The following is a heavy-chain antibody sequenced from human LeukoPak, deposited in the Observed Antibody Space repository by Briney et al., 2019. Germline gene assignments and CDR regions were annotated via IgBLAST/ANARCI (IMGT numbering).Heavy chain of an antibody. J-gene: IGHJ4*02. CDR2: IKQDGSEK. CDR3: ARESNEWSLDY. CDR1: GFTFSSYW. Sequence: GGSLRLSCAASGFTFSSYWMSWVRQAPGKGLEWVANIKQDGSEKYYVDSVKGRFTISRDNAKSSLYLQMNSLRAEDTAVYYCARESNEWSLDYWGQGTLVTVSS. V-gene: IGHV3-7*03. D-gene: IGHD3-3*01.